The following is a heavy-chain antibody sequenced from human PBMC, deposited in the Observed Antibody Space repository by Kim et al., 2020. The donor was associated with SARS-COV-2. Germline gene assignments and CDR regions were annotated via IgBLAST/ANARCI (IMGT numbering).Heavy chain of an antibody. CDR3: ARERTIFGVVIGPDY. CDR2: IKQDGSEK. J-gene: IGHJ4*02. D-gene: IGHD3-3*01. CDR1: GFTFSSYW. V-gene: IGHV3-7*01. Sequence: GGSLRLSCAASGFTFSSYWMSWVRQAPGKGLEWVANIKQDGSEKYYVDSVKGRFTISRDNAKNSLYLQMNSLRAEDTAVYYCARERTIFGVVIGPDYWGQGTLVTVSS.